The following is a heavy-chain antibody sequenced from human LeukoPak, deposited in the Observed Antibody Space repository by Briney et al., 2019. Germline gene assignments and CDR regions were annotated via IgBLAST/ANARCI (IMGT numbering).Heavy chain of an antibody. CDR1: GFTFNRSW. J-gene: IGHJ4*02. D-gene: IGHD1-1*01. Sequence: PGGSLRLSCAASGFTFNRSWMNWARQAPGKGLEWVANLDPSGSQKRYVDSVKGRFIISKDNPGASLYLDMYSLRAEDTAIYYCAIWTSGNYWGQGTLVTVSS. CDR2: LDPSGSQK. CDR3: AIWTSGNY. V-gene: IGHV3-7*01.